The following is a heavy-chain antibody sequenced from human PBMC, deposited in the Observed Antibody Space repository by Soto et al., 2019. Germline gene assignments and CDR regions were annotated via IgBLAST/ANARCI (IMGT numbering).Heavy chain of an antibody. V-gene: IGHV4-31*03. J-gene: IGHJ4*02. CDR3: ARVGGDSTVTTLSDY. Sequence: QVQLQESGPGLVKPSQTLSLTCTVSGVSISSGGYYWSWIRQHPGKGLEWIGYIYYSGSTYYNPSLTSRVTISVDTSKNQFSLKLSSVTAADTAVYYCARVGGDSTVTTLSDYWGQGTLVTVSS. CDR2: IYYSGST. D-gene: IGHD4-17*01. CDR1: GVSISSGGYY.